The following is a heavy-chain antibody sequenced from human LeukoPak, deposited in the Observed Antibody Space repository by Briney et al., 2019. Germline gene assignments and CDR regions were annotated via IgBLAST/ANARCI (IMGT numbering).Heavy chain of an antibody. CDR3: ARVAGIAAAGPYNWFDP. D-gene: IGHD6-13*01. Sequence: ASVKVSCKASGYTFFNYDINWVRQAPGQGLEWMGWMNPNSGNTGYAQKFQGRVTMTRNTSISTAYMELSSLRSEDTAVYYCARVAGIAAAGPYNWFDPWGQGTLVTVSS. CDR1: GYTFFNYD. CDR2: MNPNSGNT. V-gene: IGHV1-8*01. J-gene: IGHJ5*02.